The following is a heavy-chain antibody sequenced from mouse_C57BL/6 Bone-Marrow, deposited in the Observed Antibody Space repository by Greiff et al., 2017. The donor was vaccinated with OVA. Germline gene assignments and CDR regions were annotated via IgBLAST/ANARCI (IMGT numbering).Heavy chain of an antibody. D-gene: IGHD2-1*01. Sequence: EVQGVESGGGLVQPGGSLKLSCAASGFTFSDYYMYWVRQTPEKRLEWVAYISNGGGSTYYPDTVKGRFTISRDNAKNTLYLQMSRLKSEDTAMYYCARHEGSIYYGNWFAYWGQGTLVTVSA. CDR1: GFTFSDYY. CDR3: ARHEGSIYYGNWFAY. J-gene: IGHJ3*01. CDR2: ISNGGGST. V-gene: IGHV5-12*01.